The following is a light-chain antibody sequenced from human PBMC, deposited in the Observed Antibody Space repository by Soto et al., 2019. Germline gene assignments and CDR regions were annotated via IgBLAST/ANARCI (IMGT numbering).Light chain of an antibody. J-gene: IGKJ1*01. Sequence: EIVLTQSPGTLSMSPGERATLSCRASHSLSSSSLAWYQQKPGQAPRLLISGASSRAADIPDRFSGSGSGTDFTLTINRLEPEDFAVYYCQRYDSSPRTFGQGTKVDIK. CDR2: GAS. CDR3: QRYDSSPRT. CDR1: HSLSSSS. V-gene: IGKV3-20*01.